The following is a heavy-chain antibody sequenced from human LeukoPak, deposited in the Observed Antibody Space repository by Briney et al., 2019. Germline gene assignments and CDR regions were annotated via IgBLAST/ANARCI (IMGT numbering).Heavy chain of an antibody. J-gene: IGHJ4*02. D-gene: IGHD1-1*01. Sequence: ASVKVSCKAPGYTFTSYDINWVRQATGQGLEWMGWMNPSSGNTGYAQKFQGRVTMTRNTSISTAYMELGSLRSEDTAVYYCARATGTTSDDYWGQGTLVTVSS. CDR3: ARATGTTSDDY. V-gene: IGHV1-8*01. CDR2: MNPSSGNT. CDR1: GYTFTSYD.